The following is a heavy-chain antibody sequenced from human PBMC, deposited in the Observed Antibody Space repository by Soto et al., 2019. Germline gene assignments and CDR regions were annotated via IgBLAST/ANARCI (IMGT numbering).Heavy chain of an antibody. V-gene: IGHV4-59*01. CDR1: GGSISSYY. CDR2: IYYSGST. J-gene: IGHJ4*02. Sequence: SETLSLTCTVAGGSISSYYLSWIRQPPGKGLEWIGYIYYSGSTNYNPSLKSRVTISVDTSKNQFSLKLSSVTAADTAVYYCASHSHTHGWLVLDYWGQGTLVTVSS. CDR3: ASHSHTHGWLVLDY. D-gene: IGHD6-19*01.